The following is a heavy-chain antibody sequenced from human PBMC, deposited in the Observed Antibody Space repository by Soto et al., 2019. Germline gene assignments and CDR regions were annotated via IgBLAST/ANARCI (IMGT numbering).Heavy chain of an antibody. J-gene: IGHJ3*01. CDR2: IRGDGGAT. Sequence: EVQLLESGGGLVQPGGFLRLTCAASGFSVSDYDMGWVRQAPGKGLEWVSLIRGDGGATYYAASVEGRLTTSRDTSENTVYLDMNYLRADDRALYYCAKDRRGGEYPAFDLWGQGTMVTVSS. CDR3: AKDRRGGEYPAFDL. D-gene: IGHD2-21*01. V-gene: IGHV3-23*01. CDR1: GFSVSDYD.